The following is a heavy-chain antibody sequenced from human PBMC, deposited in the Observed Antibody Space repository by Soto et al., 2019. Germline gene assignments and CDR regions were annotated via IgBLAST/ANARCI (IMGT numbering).Heavy chain of an antibody. J-gene: IGHJ6*02. D-gene: IGHD6-19*01. CDR2: ISFDGSNE. V-gene: IGHV3-30*18. CDR1: GFTFSSYG. CDR3: AKEVGPTNIAVAGYYSYGMDV. Sequence: GGSLRLSFAASGFTFSSYGMHWFRQAPGKGLECVALISFDGSNEYYADSVKGRFTISRDNSKTTLYLQMNSLRLEDTAVYYCAKEVGPTNIAVAGYYSYGMDVWGPGTTVTVSS.